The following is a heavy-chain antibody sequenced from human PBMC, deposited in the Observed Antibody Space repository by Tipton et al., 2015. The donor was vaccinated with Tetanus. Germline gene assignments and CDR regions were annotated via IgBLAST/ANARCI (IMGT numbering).Heavy chain of an antibody. V-gene: IGHV3-21*01. CDR3: VVHSSSWYTDYLDY. J-gene: IGHJ4*02. CDR2: ISSSSSYM. CDR1: GFTFSKYT. Sequence: SLRLSCAASGFTFSKYTMNWVRQAPGKGLEWVSAISSSSSYMHYADSVKGRFTISRDNAKKSLDLQMNSLRAEDTGVYYCVVHSSSWYTDYLDYWGQGTLVTVSS. D-gene: IGHD6-13*01.